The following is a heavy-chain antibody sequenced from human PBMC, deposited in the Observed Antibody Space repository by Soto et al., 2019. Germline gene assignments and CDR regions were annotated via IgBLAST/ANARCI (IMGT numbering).Heavy chain of an antibody. D-gene: IGHD1-7*01. J-gene: IGHJ4*02. CDR1: GYTFTSYV. CDR3: ARGPPYNWNSNAKDHFDY. CDR2: ISAYNGNT. V-gene: IGHV1-18*01. Sequence: GASLKVSCKSSGYTFTSYVSSWVRQAPGQGLEWMGWISAYNGNTNYAQKLQGRVTMTTDTSTSTAYMGLRSLRSDDTAVYYCARGPPYNWNSNAKDHFDYWGQGTLVSVSS.